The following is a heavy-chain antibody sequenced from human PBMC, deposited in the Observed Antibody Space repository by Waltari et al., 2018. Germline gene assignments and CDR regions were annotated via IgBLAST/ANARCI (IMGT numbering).Heavy chain of an antibody. D-gene: IGHD3-3*01. CDR1: GGSISRSRYY. V-gene: IGHV4-39*01. CDR2: IHYTDST. J-gene: IGHJ6*03. Sequence: QLQLQESGPGLVKPSETLSLICTVPGGSISRSRYYWGWIRQPPGKGLEWIGSIHYTDSTSYNPSLKSRVTISVDTSKNQFSLKLSSVTAADTAVYYCANERSGYYMTSFYYDMDVWGKGTTVTVSS. CDR3: ANERSGYYMTSFYYDMDV.